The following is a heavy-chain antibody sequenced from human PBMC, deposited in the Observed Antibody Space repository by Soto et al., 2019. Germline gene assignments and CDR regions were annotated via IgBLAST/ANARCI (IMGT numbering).Heavy chain of an antibody. V-gene: IGHV3-11*04. CDR2: INPSGSTT. Sequence: GGSLGLSCAASGFTFSDHYMTWIRQAPGKGLEWISYINPSGSTTDYADSVRGRFTISRDNAANSLYLQMNGLRAEDTALYYCARRQDRMAFRGQRATVPGS. CDR3: ARRQDRMAF. CDR1: GFTFSDHY. J-gene: IGHJ6*02.